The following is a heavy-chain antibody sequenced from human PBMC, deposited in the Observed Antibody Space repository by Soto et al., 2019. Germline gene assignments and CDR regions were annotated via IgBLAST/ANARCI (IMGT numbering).Heavy chain of an antibody. V-gene: IGHV4-39*01. D-gene: IGHD3-3*01. CDR2: IYYSGST. CDR1: GGSISSSSYY. CDR3: ARQPRFLEWLFVEYYFDY. Sequence: SETLSLTCTVSGGSISSSSYYWGWIRQPPGKGLEWIGSIYYSGSTYYNPSLKSRVTISVDTSKNQFSLKLSSVTAADTAVYYCARQPRFLEWLFVEYYFDYWGQGTLVTVSS. J-gene: IGHJ4*02.